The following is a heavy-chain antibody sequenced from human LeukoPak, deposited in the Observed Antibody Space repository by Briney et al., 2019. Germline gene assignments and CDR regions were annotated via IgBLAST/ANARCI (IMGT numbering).Heavy chain of an antibody. D-gene: IGHD3-10*01. J-gene: IGHJ4*02. CDR3: ARSDSYYYPTYDY. V-gene: IGHV4-59*01. CDR1: GGSIIGYY. Sequence: SETLSHTCTVSGGSIIGYYWSWVRQPPGKGLEWIGYIYYSGSTNYKPSLKSRVTISLDTSKNQFSLKLSSVTAADTAVYYCARSDSYYYPTYDYWGQGTLVTVSS. CDR2: IYYSGST.